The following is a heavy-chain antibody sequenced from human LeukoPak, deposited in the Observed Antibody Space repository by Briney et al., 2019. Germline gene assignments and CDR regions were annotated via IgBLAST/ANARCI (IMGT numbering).Heavy chain of an antibody. Sequence: PSETLSLTCTVSGGSISSYYWSWIRQPPGKGLEWIGYIYYSGSTNYNPSLKSRVTISVDTSKNQFSLKLSSVTAADTAVYYCARLDDYVWGSYRYVYWGQGTLVTVSS. CDR1: GGSISSYY. CDR2: IYYSGST. V-gene: IGHV4-59*08. D-gene: IGHD3-16*02. CDR3: ARLDDYVWGSYRYVY. J-gene: IGHJ4*02.